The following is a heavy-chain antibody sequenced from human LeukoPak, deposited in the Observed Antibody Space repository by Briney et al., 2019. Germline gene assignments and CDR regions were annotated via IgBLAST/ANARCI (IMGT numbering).Heavy chain of an antibody. CDR2: IYTSGST. J-gene: IGHJ4*02. CDR1: GGSISSGSYY. V-gene: IGHV4-61*02. Sequence: SRTLSLTCTVSGGSISSGSYYWSWIRQPAGKGLEWIGRIYTSGSTNYNPSLKSRVTISVDTSKNQFSLKLSSVTAADTAVYYCARGSYCSGGSCYYFDYWGQGTLVTVSS. D-gene: IGHD2-15*01. CDR3: ARGSYCSGGSCYYFDY.